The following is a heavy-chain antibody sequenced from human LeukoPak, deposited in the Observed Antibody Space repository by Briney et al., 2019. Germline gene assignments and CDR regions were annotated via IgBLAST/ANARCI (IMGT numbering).Heavy chain of an antibody. V-gene: IGHV1-2*02. CDR2: INPNSGGT. J-gene: IGHJ4*02. CDR3: ARQSCGGGSCFFDY. Sequence: ASVKVSCKASGYTFTGYYMHWVRQAPGQGLEWMGWINPNSGGTNYAQKFQGRVTMTWDTSISTDYMELSRLRSDDTAVYYCARQSCGGGSCFFDYWGQGTLVTVSS. D-gene: IGHD2-15*01. CDR1: GYTFTGYY.